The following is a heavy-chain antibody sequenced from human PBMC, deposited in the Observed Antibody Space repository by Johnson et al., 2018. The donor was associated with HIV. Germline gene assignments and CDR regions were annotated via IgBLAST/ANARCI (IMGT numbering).Heavy chain of an antibody. D-gene: IGHD3-3*01. CDR1: GFNFRTYD. CDR3: ARGPPVQYNFWSGYKGPFDI. V-gene: IGHV3-13*01. J-gene: IGHJ3*02. Sequence: VQLVESGGGFVQPGGSLRLSCVASGFNFRTYDMHWVRQAPGKGLEWVSAIGTLSDKFYPDSVKGRFTISRYESKNTLYLQMNSLRVQDTAVYYCARGPPVQYNFWSGYKGPFDIWGQGTMVTVSS. CDR2: IGTLSDK.